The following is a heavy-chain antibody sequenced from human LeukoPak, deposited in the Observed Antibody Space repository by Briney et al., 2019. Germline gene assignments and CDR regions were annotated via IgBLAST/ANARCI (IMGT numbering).Heavy chain of an antibody. Sequence: GGSLRLSCAASGFTFGSYALSWVRQAPGKGLEWVSTVSGSGDATYYADSVKGRFTVSRDDSKNTLHLQTDSLRAEDTALYYCAKGNTGSAYSAVDHWGQGTLVTVSS. CDR1: GFTFGSYA. CDR3: AKGNTGSAYSAVDH. J-gene: IGHJ4*02. D-gene: IGHD2-15*01. V-gene: IGHV3-23*01. CDR2: VSGSGDAT.